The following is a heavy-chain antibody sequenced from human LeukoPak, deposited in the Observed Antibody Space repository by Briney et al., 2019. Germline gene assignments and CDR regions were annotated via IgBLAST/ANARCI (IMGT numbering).Heavy chain of an antibody. Sequence: GGALRLSCAGSGFTFTKAWMTWVRQAPGKGLEGLGRIKGRVGGGTIDYAPPVKGSFSIPRDDSKKTLFLQMNSLRIENTAVYYCTTAIDCRGFWGYCFYNWGQRTLVTVSS. CDR2: IKGRVGGGTI. CDR1: GFTFTKAW. D-gene: IGHD3-16*01. J-gene: IGHJ4*02. V-gene: IGHV3-15*01. CDR3: TTAIDCRGFWGYCFYN.